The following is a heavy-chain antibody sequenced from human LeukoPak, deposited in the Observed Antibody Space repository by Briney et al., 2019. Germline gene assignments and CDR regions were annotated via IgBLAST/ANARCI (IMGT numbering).Heavy chain of an antibody. J-gene: IGHJ1*01. CDR2: INSDGSST. D-gene: IGHD5-18*01. CDR1: GFTFSSYW. Sequence: GGSLRLSCAASGFTFSSYWMHWVRQAPGKGLVWVSRINSDGSSTSYADSVKGRFTISRDNAKNTLYLQMNSLRAEDTAVYYCARVDTAMVGYFQHWGHGTLVTVSS. CDR3: ARVDTAMVGYFQH. V-gene: IGHV3-74*01.